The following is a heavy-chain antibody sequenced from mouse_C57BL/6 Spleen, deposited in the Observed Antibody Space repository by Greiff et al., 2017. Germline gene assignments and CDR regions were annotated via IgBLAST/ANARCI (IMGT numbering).Heavy chain of an antibody. CDR3: ARWGTTVAPFAY. J-gene: IGHJ3*01. D-gene: IGHD1-1*01. V-gene: IGHV1-64*01. CDR1: GYTFTSYW. CDR2: IHPNSGST. Sequence: QVQLQQSGAELVKPGASVKLSCKASGYTFTSYWMHWVKQRPGQGLEWIGMIHPNSGSTNYNEKFKSKATLTVDKSSSTAYMQLSSLTSEDSAVYYCARWGTTVAPFAYWGQGTLVTVSA.